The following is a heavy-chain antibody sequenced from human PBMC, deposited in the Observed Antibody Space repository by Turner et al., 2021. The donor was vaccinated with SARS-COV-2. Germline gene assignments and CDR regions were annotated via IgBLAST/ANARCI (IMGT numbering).Heavy chain of an antibody. J-gene: IGHJ4*02. D-gene: IGHD2-21*02. V-gene: IGHV1-24*01. Sequence: QSHRLQSGSGGKNPGPPLRFSCKFSGYTLTELSMHWVRQAPGKGLEWMGGFDPEDAETIYAQKFQGRVTMTEDTSTDTAYMELSSLRSEDTAVYYCATGYAYCGGDCSIDYWGQGTLVTVSS. CDR3: ATGYAYCGGDCSIDY. CDR2: FDPEDAET. CDR1: GYTLTELS.